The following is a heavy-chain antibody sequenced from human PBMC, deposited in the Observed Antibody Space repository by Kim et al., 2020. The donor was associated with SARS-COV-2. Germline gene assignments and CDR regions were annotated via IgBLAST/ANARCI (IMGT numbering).Heavy chain of an antibody. CDR3: TRGGYTSSWCWNY. Sequence: GGSLRLSCAASGFTLRPYWMTWVRQAPGKGPEWVANIKHGGNDKFYVDSVKGRFTIFRDDARNSLYLQMNSLRVEDTAVYYCTRGGYTSSWCWNYWGQGT. J-gene: IGHJ4*02. V-gene: IGHV3-7*01. CDR2: IKHGGNDK. CDR1: GFTLRPYW. D-gene: IGHD6-13*01.